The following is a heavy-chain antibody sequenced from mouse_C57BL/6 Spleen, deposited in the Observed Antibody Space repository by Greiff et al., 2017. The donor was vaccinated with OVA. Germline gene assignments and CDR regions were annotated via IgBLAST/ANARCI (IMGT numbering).Heavy chain of an antibody. J-gene: IGHJ4*01. V-gene: IGHV1-52*01. CDR2: IDPSDSET. D-gene: IGHD1-1*01. CDR3: ARGGYYGSYAMDY. CDR1: GYTFTSYW. Sequence: QVQLKQPGAELVRPGSSVKLSCKASGYTFTSYWMHWVKQRPIQGLEWIGNIDPSDSETHYNQKFKDKATLTVDKSSSTAYMQLSSLTSEDSAVYYCARGGYYGSYAMDYWGQGTSVTVSS.